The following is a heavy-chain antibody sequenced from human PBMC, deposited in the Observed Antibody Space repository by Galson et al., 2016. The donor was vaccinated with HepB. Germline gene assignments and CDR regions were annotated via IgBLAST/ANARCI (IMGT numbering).Heavy chain of an antibody. CDR2: TYYRSKWYN. D-gene: IGHD2/OR15-2a*01. Sequence: CAISGDSVSSHSAAWTWLRQSPLRGLEWLGRTYYRSKWYNDYAVSVKSRISIHPDTSKHQFSLQLNSVTPEDSAVYYCARVRCSTFRCQNWFDPWGQGTRVTVSS. J-gene: IGHJ5*02. CDR3: ARVRCSTFRCQNWFDP. V-gene: IGHV6-1*01. CDR1: GDSVSSHSAA.